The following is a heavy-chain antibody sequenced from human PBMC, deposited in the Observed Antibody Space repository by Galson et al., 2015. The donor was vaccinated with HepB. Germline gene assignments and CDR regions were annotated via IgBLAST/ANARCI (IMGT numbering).Heavy chain of an antibody. Sequence: SLRLSCAASGFTFSSYWMHWVRQAPGKGLVWVSRLNSDGSNTSYADSVKGRFTISRDNAKNTLYLQMNSLRVEDTAVYYCARGHYYGMDVWGQGTPVTVSS. V-gene: IGHV3-74*01. CDR1: GFTFSSYW. CDR3: ARGHYYGMDV. J-gene: IGHJ6*02. CDR2: LNSDGSNT.